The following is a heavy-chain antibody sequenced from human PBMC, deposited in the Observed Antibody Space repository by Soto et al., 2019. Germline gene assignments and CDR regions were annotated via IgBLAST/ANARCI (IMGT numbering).Heavy chain of an antibody. D-gene: IGHD6-13*01. J-gene: IGHJ6*03. Sequence: PSETLSLTCTVSGGSISSGGYYWSWIRQHPGKGLEWIGYIYYSGSTYYNPSLKSRVTISVDTSKNQFSLKLSSVTAADTAVYCCARGLMAAAGHYYYMDVWGKGTTVTVSS. CDR3: ARGLMAAAGHYYYMDV. CDR2: IYYSGST. V-gene: IGHV4-31*02. CDR1: GGSISSGGYY.